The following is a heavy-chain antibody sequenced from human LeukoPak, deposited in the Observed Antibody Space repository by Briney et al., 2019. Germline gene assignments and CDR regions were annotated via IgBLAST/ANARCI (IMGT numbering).Heavy chain of an antibody. D-gene: IGHD5-18*01. J-gene: IGHJ4*02. V-gene: IGHV3-30*18. CDR3: AKDPRGYSYGFLNYFDY. Sequence: SGGSLRLSCAASGFTFSSYGMHWVRQAPGKGLEWVAVISYDGSNKYYADSVEGRFTISRDNSKNTLYLQMNSLRAEDTAVYYCAKDPRGYSYGFLNYFDYWGQGTLVTVSS. CDR1: GFTFSSYG. CDR2: ISYDGSNK.